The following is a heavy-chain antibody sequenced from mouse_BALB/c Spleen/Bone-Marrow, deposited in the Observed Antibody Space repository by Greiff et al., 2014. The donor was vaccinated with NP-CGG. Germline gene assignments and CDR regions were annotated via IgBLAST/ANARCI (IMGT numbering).Heavy chain of an antibody. Sequence: DVMLVESGGGLVKPGGSLKLSCAASGFTFSTYVMSWVRQTPEKRLEWVASISTSGSTYYPDSVRGRFTISRDNARNILYPQMTSLRSEDTATYYCARWDNHYAMDYWGQGTSVIVSS. CDR3: ARWDNHYAMDY. J-gene: IGHJ4*01. CDR2: ISTSGST. V-gene: IGHV5-6-5*01. CDR1: GFTFSTYV. D-gene: IGHD4-1*01.